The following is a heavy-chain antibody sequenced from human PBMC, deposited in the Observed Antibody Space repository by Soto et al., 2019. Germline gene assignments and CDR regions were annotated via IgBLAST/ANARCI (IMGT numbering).Heavy chain of an antibody. Sequence: QVQLVESGGGVVQPGRSLRLSCAASGFTFSSYGMHWVRQAPGKGLEWVAVISYDGSNKYYADSVKGRFTISRDNSKNTLYLQMNSLRAEDTAVYYCAPTSLPYGMDVWGQGTTVTVSS. CDR2: ISYDGSNK. V-gene: IGHV3-30*03. CDR3: APTSLPYGMDV. J-gene: IGHJ6*02. CDR1: GFTFSSYG.